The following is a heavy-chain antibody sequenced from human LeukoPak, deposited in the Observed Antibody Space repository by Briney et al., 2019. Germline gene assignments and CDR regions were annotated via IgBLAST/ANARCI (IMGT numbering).Heavy chain of an antibody. V-gene: IGHV3-21*04. D-gene: IGHD5-24*01. CDR1: RFTFSSYA. CDR2: IDPSSTYI. CDR3: AKVPLKMAKIRHFDY. J-gene: IGHJ4*02. Sequence: GGSLRLSCSASRFTFSSYAMNWVRQAPGKGLEWVSSIDPSSTYIYYADSVKGRFTISRDNSKNTLYLQMNSLRAEDTAVYYCAKVPLKMAKIRHFDYWGQGTLVTVSS.